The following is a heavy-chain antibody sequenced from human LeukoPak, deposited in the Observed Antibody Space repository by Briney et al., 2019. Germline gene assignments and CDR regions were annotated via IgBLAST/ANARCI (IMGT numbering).Heavy chain of an antibody. D-gene: IGHD4-11*01. CDR3: ARGNVEFYRTDV. CDR2: INPSGGST. V-gene: IGHV1-46*01. J-gene: IGHJ6*02. Sequence: GASVKVSCKASGYTFTSYYMHWVRQAPGQGLEWMGIINPSGGSTSYAQKFQGRVTLTRDTSISTAYMELSGLRSDDTAVYYCARGNVEFYRTDVWGRGTTVTVSS. CDR1: GYTFTSYY.